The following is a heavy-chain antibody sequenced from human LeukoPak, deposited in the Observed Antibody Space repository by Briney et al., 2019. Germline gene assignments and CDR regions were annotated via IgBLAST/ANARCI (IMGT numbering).Heavy chain of an antibody. D-gene: IGHD6-6*01. CDR2: INHSGST. J-gene: IGHJ4*02. Sequence: SQTLSLTCTVSGGSINSGTYYWSWIRQPPGKGLEWIGEINHSGSTNYNPSLKSRVTISVDTSKNQFSLKLSSVTAADTAVYYCARDGIAARPGFFDYWGQGTLVTVSS. CDR3: ARDGIAARPGFFDY. V-gene: IGHV4-39*07. CDR1: GGSINSGTYY.